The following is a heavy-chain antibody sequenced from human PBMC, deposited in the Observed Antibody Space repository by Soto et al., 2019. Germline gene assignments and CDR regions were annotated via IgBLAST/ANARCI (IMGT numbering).Heavy chain of an antibody. D-gene: IGHD6-6*01. CDR2: ISYDGSIK. V-gene: IGHV3-30-3*01. Sequence: QVQLVESGGGVVQPGGSLSLSFPASGFTLVTYPMTWFGQPPGRGLGGVAVISYDGSIKYYADSVKGRFTISRDNSKNTLYLQMNSLRAEDTAVYYCARDGSIAARYYYYGMDVWGQGTTVTVSS. CDR1: GFTLVTYP. CDR3: ARDGSIAARYYYYGMDV. J-gene: IGHJ6*02.